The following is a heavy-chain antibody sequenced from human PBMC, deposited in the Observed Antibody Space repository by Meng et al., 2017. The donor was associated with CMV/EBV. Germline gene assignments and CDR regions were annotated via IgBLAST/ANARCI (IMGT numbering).Heavy chain of an antibody. D-gene: IGHD3-10*01. J-gene: IGHJ6*02. CDR2: ISGSGGST. V-gene: IGHV3-23*01. Sequence: GESLKISCAASGFTFSSYAMSWVRQAPGKGLEWVSAISGSGGSTYYADSVKGRFTISRDNSKNTLYLQMNSLRAEDTAVYYCAKDGGSGSYYKSSDSFYYYYGMDVWGQGTTGT. CDR3: AKDGGSGSYYKSSDSFYYYYGMDV. CDR1: GFTFSSYA.